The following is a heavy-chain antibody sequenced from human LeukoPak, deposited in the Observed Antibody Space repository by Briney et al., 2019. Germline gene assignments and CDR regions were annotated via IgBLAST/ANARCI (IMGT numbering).Heavy chain of an antibody. V-gene: IGHV3-30-3*01. CDR1: GFTFSSYA. Sequence: PGRSLRLSCAASGFTFSSYAMHWVRQAPGKGLEWVAVISYDGSNKYYADSVKGRFTISRDDSKNTLYLQMNSLRAEDTAVYYCARIRYSSSWYALDYWGQGTLVTVSS. CDR2: ISYDGSNK. J-gene: IGHJ4*02. CDR3: ARIRYSSSWYALDY. D-gene: IGHD6-13*01.